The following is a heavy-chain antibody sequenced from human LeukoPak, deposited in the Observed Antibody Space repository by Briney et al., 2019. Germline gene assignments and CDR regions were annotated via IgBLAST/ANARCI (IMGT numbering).Heavy chain of an antibody. V-gene: IGHV3-33*06. CDR1: GFTFSGSA. CDR2: IWYDGSNK. Sequence: GGSLRLSCAASGFTFSGSAMHWVRQASGKGLEWVAVIWYDGSNKYYADSVKGRFTISRDNSKNTLYLQMNSLRAEDTAVYYCAKVTGYGSGWYDYWGQGTLVTVSS. J-gene: IGHJ4*02. D-gene: IGHD6-19*01. CDR3: AKVTGYGSGWYDY.